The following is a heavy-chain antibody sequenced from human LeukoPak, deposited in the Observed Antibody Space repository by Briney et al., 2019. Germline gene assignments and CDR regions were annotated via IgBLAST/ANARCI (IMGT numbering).Heavy chain of an antibody. D-gene: IGHD6-19*01. V-gene: IGHV3-23*01. CDR3: AKGGQWLPPDY. J-gene: IGHJ4*02. CDR1: GFTFSSSA. CDR2: LSGYDGRT. Sequence: GGSLRLSCAASGFTFSSSAMSWVRQAPGKGLQWFSALSGYDGRTYYADSVKGRFTISRDNSKNTLYLQMTSLRAEDTAGYYCAKGGQWLPPDYWGQGTLVTVSS.